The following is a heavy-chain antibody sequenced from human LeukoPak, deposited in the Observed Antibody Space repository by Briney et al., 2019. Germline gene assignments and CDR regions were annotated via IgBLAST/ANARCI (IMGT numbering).Heavy chain of an antibody. D-gene: IGHD2-15*01. V-gene: IGHV3-7*01. Sequence: GGSLRLSCAASGFTFSSYWISWVRQAPGKGLEWVANINQDGSEKYYVDSVKGRFTISRDNAKNSLYLQMNSLRAEDTAVYYCARERGGYCSGSSCSNAIDYWGQGTLVTVSS. CDR3: ARERGGYCSGSSCSNAIDY. CDR1: GFTFSSYW. CDR2: INQDGSEK. J-gene: IGHJ4*02.